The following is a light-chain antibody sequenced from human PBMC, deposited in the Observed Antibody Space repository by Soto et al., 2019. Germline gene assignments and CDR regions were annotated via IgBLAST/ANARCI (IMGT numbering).Light chain of an antibody. V-gene: IGLV2-14*01. CDR2: EVS. J-gene: IGLJ1*01. Sequence: QSVLSQPASVSGSPGQAITISCVGPSSDVGGYNFVSWYQQHPGKAPKLTIYEVSHRPSGVSIRFSGSQSGNTASLTISGLHAEDEADYYCGSYSSNGFYVFGTGTKVTVL. CDR3: GSYSSNGFYV. CDR1: SSDVGGYNF.